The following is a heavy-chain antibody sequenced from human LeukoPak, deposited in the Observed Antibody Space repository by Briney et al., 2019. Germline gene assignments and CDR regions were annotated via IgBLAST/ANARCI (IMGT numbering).Heavy chain of an antibody. CDR2: IGSSSSYI. CDR3: AREPRTCSSTSCADDAFDI. Sequence: PGGSLRLSCTASGFTFSSYSMNWLRQAPGKWLEWVSSIGSSSSYIYYADSVKGRFTISRDNAKNSLYLQMNSLRAEDTAVYYCAREPRTCSSTSCADDAFDIWGQGTMVTVSS. D-gene: IGHD2-2*01. V-gene: IGHV3-21*01. J-gene: IGHJ3*02. CDR1: GFTFSSYS.